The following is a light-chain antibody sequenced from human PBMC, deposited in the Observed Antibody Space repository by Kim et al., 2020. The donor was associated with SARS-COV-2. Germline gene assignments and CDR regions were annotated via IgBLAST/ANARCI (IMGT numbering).Light chain of an antibody. V-gene: IGKV1-39*01. CDR1: QTVGSH. J-gene: IGKJ1*01. Sequence: DIQMTQSPLSLSASVGDTVTITCRASQTVGSHLNWFQHKPGKVPKLLIFGASNLQRGAPSRFSASGSGTDFTLTINSLQPEDFVTYYCQQTYSIPTFGPGTKVDIK. CDR3: QQTYSIPT. CDR2: GAS.